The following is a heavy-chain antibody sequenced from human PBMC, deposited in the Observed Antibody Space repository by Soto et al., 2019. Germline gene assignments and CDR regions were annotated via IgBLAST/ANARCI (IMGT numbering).Heavy chain of an antibody. CDR3: ARGREIFGAVTPFEY. Sequence: SETLSLTCAVYGAPFSGYYWTWIRQPPGKGLEWIGEINHTGSTKYNPSHKSRVTISLDTSKNQFSLSLRSVTAADTAVYYCARGREIFGAVTPFEYWGQGTQVTVSS. J-gene: IGHJ4*02. CDR2: INHTGST. CDR1: GAPFSGYY. D-gene: IGHD3-3*01. V-gene: IGHV4-34*01.